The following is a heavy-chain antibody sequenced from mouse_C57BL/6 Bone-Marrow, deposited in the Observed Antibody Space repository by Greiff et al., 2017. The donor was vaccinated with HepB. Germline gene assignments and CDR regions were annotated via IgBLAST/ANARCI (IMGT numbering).Heavy chain of an antibody. J-gene: IGHJ4*01. CDR1: GFTFSDYY. Sequence: EVQRVESGGGLVQPGGSLKLSCAASGFTFSDYYMYWVRQTPEKRLEWVAYISNGGGSTYYPDTVKGRFTISRDNAKNTLYLQMSRLTSEDTAMYYCARPYGKDAMDYWGQGTSVTVSS. V-gene: IGHV5-12*01. D-gene: IGHD2-1*01. CDR3: ARPYGKDAMDY. CDR2: ISNGGGST.